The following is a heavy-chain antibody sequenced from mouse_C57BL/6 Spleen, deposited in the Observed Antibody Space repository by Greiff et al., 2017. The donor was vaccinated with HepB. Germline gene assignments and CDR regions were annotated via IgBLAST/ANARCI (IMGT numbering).Heavy chain of an antibody. V-gene: IGHV1-69*01. J-gene: IGHJ2*01. CDR1: GYTFTSYW. Sequence: VQLQQPGAELVMPGASVKLSCKASGYTFTSYWMHWVKQRPGQGLEWIGEIDPSDSYTNYNQKFKGKSTLTVDKSSSTAYMQLSSLTSEDSAVYYCAREGGIYYYGSSLSYFDYWGQGTTLTVSS. D-gene: IGHD1-1*01. CDR2: IDPSDSYT. CDR3: AREGGIYYYGSSLSYFDY.